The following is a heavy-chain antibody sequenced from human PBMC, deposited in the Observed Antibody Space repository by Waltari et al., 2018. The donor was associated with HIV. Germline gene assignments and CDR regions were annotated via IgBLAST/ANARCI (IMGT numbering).Heavy chain of an antibody. V-gene: IGHV4-34*02. D-gene: IGHD2-15*01. CDR2: VNHSGKT. CDR1: GGSFSGYY. CDR3: AREKSRASKWYGIYYFDA. J-gene: IGHJ4*02. Sequence: QVQLQQWGAGLLKTSETLSLTCAVYGGSFSGYYWTWIRQAPGKGLEWIGEVNHSGKTNHNPSLKSRVTLSVDTSKNQFSLKMISVTGADTAVYYCAREKSRASKWYGIYYFDAWGQGTLVSVPS.